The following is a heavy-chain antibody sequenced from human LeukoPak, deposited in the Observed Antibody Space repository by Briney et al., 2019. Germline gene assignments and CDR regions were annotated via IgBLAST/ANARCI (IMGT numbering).Heavy chain of an antibody. V-gene: IGHV5-51*01. D-gene: IGHD5-12*01. J-gene: IGHJ4*02. CDR3: ARHEPHSGYDLYYFDY. CDR2: IYPGDSDT. CDR1: GYSFTSYW. Sequence: GESLKISCKGSGYSFTSYWIGWVRQMPGKGLEWMGIIYPGDSDTRYSPSFQGQVTISVDKSISTVYLQWSSLKAPDTAMYYCARHEPHSGYDLYYFDYWGQGTLVTVSS.